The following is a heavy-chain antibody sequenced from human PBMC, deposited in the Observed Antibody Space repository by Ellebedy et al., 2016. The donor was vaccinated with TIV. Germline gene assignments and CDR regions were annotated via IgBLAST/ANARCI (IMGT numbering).Heavy chain of an antibody. CDR2: IKQGGSEK. CDR1: GFTFTNYW. J-gene: IGHJ4*02. V-gene: IGHV3-7*03. D-gene: IGHD3-10*01. Sequence: ETLSLTCAASGFTFTNYWMSWVRQAPGKGLEWVATIKQGGSEKYYVDSVKGRFTISRDNAKNSLYLQMNSLRAEDTAVYYCARLDAIIDVKSLDYWGQGTLVTVSS. CDR3: ARLDAIIDVKSLDY.